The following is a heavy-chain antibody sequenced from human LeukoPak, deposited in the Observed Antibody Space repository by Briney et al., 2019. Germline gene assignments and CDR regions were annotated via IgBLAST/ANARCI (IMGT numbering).Heavy chain of an antibody. J-gene: IGHJ5*02. CDR3: ARGGVPGGLWFGVP. CDR1: GGSFSGYY. Sequence: SETLSLTCAVYGGSFSGYYWSWIRQPPGKGLEWIGEINHSGSTNYNPSLKSRATISVDTSKNQFSLKLSSVTAADTAVYYCARGGVPGGLWFGVPWGQGTLVTVSS. D-gene: IGHD3-10*01. V-gene: IGHV4-34*01. CDR2: INHSGST.